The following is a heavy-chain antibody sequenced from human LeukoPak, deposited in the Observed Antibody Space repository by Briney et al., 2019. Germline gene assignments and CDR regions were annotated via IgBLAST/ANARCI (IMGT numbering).Heavy chain of an antibody. J-gene: IGHJ4*02. Sequence: SETLSLTCAVYGGSFSGYHWSWIRQPPGKGLEWIGEINHSGSTNYNPSLKSRVTISVDTSKNQFSLKLSSVTAADTAVYYCARGSLTYYDYVWGSYRPSYYFDYWGQGTLVTVSS. CDR2: INHSGST. V-gene: IGHV4-34*01. CDR3: ARGSLTYYDYVWGSYRPSYYFDY. CDR1: GGSFSGYH. D-gene: IGHD3-16*02.